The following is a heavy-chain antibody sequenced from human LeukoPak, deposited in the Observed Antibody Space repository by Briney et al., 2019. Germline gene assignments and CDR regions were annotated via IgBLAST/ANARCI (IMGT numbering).Heavy chain of an antibody. CDR1: GGSISSGGYS. V-gene: IGHV4-30-2*01. CDR2: IYHSGST. D-gene: IGHD3-22*01. CDR3: ARAGDGYYDSSGYCFDY. Sequence: SQTLSLTCAVSGGSISSGGYSWSWIRQPPGKGLEWIGYIYHSGSTYYNPSLKSRVTISVDRSKNQFSLKLSSVTAADTAVYYCARAGDGYYDSSGYCFDYWGQGTLVTVSS. J-gene: IGHJ4*02.